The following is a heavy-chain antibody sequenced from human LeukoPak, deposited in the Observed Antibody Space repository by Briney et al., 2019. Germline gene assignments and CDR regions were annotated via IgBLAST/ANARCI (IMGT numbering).Heavy chain of an antibody. J-gene: IGHJ4*02. V-gene: IGHV5-51*01. CDR2: IYPGDSDT. CDR3: ARGHPRGIREWPTDY. D-gene: IGHD1-14*01. CDR1: GYSFTSYW. Sequence: GESLKISCKGSGYSFTSYWIGWVRQMPGKGLVWMGIIYPGDSDTRYSPSFQGQVTISADKSISTAYLQWSSLKASDTAMYYCARGHPRGIREWPTDYWGQGTLVTVSS.